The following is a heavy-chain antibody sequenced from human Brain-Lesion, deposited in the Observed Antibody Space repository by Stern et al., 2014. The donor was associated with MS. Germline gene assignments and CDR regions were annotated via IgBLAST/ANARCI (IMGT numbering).Heavy chain of an antibody. J-gene: IGHJ4*02. CDR1: GYLFDDYW. V-gene: IGHV5-51*03. CDR2: IFPRDSNT. CDR3: ARSPATPSGYDRFDY. Sequence: EVQLVESGAEVKKPGESLKISCEASGYLFDDYWIGWVRQMSGRGLELVAIIFPRDSNTRYSPSVQGQVTISADKSISTAYLKWSTLRPSDPPLYYCARSPATPSGYDRFDYWGQGALVTVSS. D-gene: IGHD5-12*01.